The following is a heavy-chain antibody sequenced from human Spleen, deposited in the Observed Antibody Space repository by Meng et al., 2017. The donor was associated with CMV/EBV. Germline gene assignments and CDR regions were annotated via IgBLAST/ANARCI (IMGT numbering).Heavy chain of an antibody. CDR3: ARILGYCSSTSCYTNWFDP. J-gene: IGHJ5*02. CDR2: IYYSGRT. V-gene: IGHV4-39*07. D-gene: IGHD2-2*02. CDR1: SSRLYY. Sequence: SSRLYYWGWIRLPPGKGLEWIGSIYYSGRTYYNPSLKSRVTISVDTSKNQFSLKLSSVTAADTAVYYCARILGYCSSTSCYTNWFDPWGQGTLVTVSS.